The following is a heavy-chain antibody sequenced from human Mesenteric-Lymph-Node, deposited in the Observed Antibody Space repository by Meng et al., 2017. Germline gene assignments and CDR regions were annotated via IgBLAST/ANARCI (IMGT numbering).Heavy chain of an antibody. J-gene: IGHJ5*02. CDR3: AQVRGVIKEAWFDP. D-gene: IGHD3-10*01. CDR2: FYISGST. V-gene: IGHV4-4*07. Sequence: GSLRLSCTVSGDSISSYYWSWIRQPAGKGLEWIGRFYISGSTNYNPSLKSRVYMSVDTSKNQFSLQLYSVTAADTAVYYCAQVRGVIKEAWFDPWGQGTLVTVSS. CDR1: GDSISSYY.